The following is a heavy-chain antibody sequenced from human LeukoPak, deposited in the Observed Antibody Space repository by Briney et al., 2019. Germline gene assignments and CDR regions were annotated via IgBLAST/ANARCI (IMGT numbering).Heavy chain of an antibody. V-gene: IGHV3-23*01. CDR2: ISGSGGST. J-gene: IGHJ4*02. CDR1: GFTFSSYA. CDR3: AKPSYDSSGYYKPADY. Sequence: PGGSLRLSCAASGFTFSSYAMSWVRQAPGKGLEWVSAISGSGGSTYYADSVKGRFTISRDNSKNTLYLQMNSLRAEDTAVYYCAKPSYDSSGYYKPADYWGQGTLVTVSS. D-gene: IGHD3-22*01.